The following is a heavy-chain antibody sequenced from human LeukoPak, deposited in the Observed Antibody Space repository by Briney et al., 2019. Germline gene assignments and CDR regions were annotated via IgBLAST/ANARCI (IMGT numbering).Heavy chain of an antibody. V-gene: IGHV3-21*01. D-gene: IGHD2-8*02. CDR1: GFTFSSYS. CDR3: ARTWYYFDY. Sequence: PGGSLRLSCAASGFTFSSYSMNWARQAPGKGLEWVSSISSSSSYIHYADSVKGRFTISRDNAKNSLYLQMNSLRAEDTAVYYCARTWYYFDYWGQGTLVTVSS. CDR2: ISSSSSYI. J-gene: IGHJ4*02.